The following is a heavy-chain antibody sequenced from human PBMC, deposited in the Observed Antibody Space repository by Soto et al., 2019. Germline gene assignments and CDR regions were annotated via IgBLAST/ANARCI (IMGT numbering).Heavy chain of an antibody. Sequence: QVQLQESGPGLVKPSETLSLTCTVSGGSISSYYWSWIRQPPGKGLEWIGYIYYSGSTNYNPSLKSRVTISVDTSKNQFSLKLSSVTAADTAVYYCARSSWAQLVFIYWGQGTLVTVSS. CDR3: ARSSWAQLVFIY. V-gene: IGHV4-59*01. CDR2: IYYSGST. CDR1: GGSISSYY. J-gene: IGHJ4*02. D-gene: IGHD6-6*01.